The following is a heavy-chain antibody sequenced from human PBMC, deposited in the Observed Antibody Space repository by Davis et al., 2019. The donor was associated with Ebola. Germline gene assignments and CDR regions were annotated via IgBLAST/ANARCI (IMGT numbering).Heavy chain of an antibody. Sequence: GESLKISCAASGFTFSSYSMNWVRQAPGKGLGWVSAISGSGGSTYYADSVKGRFTISRDNSNRMLYLQMNSLRAEDTAIYYCARHADQWLPRSAFDIWGQGTMGTVSS. CDR2: ISGSGGST. V-gene: IGHV3-23*01. CDR3: ARHADQWLPRSAFDI. D-gene: IGHD6-19*01. J-gene: IGHJ3*02. CDR1: GFTFSSYS.